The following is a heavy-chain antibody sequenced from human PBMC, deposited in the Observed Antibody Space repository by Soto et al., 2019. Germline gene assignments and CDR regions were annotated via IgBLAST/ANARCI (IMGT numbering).Heavy chain of an antibody. D-gene: IGHD2-21*02. CDR3: ARHPSDFWYDP. J-gene: IGHJ5*02. Sequence: SETLSLTCTVSGGSISSSSYFWGWIRQPPGKGLEWIGSIYYSGSTYYNPSLKSRVTVSVDTSKNQFSLKLSSVTAADTAVYYCARHPSDFWYDPWGQGTLVTVSS. CDR2: IYYSGST. V-gene: IGHV4-39*01. CDR1: GGSISSSSYF.